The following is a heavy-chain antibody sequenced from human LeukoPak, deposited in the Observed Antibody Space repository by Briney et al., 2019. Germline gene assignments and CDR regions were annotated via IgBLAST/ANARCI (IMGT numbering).Heavy chain of an antibody. V-gene: IGHV1-69*01. D-gene: IGHD3-22*01. CDR1: GGTFSSYA. Sequence: SVKVSCKASGGTFSSYAISWVRQAPGQGLEWMGGIIPIFGTANYAQKFQGRVTITADESTSTAYMELSSLRSEDTAVYYCARNRYYYDSSGYYSYYYYYYMDVWGKGTTVTVSS. CDR2: IIPIFGTA. J-gene: IGHJ6*03. CDR3: ARNRYYYDSSGYYSYYYYYYMDV.